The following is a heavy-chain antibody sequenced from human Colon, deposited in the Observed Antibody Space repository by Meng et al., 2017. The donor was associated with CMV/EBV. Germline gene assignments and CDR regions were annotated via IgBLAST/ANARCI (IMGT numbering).Heavy chain of an antibody. J-gene: IGHJ6*02. D-gene: IGHD2-2*01. CDR1: GFTFSNYC. CDR3: AKENCGSTSCYLGPTYYYYGMDV. V-gene: IGHV3-30*02. Sequence: GESLKISCAASGFTFSNYCMHWVRQAPFKGLEWVAFIRYDCTIKYYAESVKGRFTVSRDNYKNTVHLQMNSLRPDDTAVYYCAKENCGSTSCYLGPTYYYYGMDVWGPGTTVTVSS. CDR2: IRYDCTIK.